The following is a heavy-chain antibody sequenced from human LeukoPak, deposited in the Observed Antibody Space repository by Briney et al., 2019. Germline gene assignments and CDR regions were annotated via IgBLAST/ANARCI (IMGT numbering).Heavy chain of an antibody. CDR1: GYTFTGYY. Sequence: ASVKVSCKASGYTFTGYYMHWVRQAPGQGLEWMGWINPNRGGTNYAQKFQGRVTMTRDTSISTAYMELSRLRSDDTAVYYCARVEPRGIAVAGPVFDYWGQGTLVTVSS. CDR2: INPNRGGT. D-gene: IGHD6-19*01. V-gene: IGHV1-2*02. CDR3: ARVEPRGIAVAGPVFDY. J-gene: IGHJ4*02.